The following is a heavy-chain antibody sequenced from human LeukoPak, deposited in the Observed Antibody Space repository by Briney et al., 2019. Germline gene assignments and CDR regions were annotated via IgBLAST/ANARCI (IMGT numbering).Heavy chain of an antibody. V-gene: IGHV3-7*04. D-gene: IGHD6-13*01. Sequence: GGSLRLSCAASGFTFSSYRVNWVRQAPGKGLEWVASIKQDGSEKYYVDSVKGRFTISRDNAKNSLYLQMNSLRAEETAVYHCARYGRIAAAGTVDYWGQGTLVTVSS. J-gene: IGHJ4*02. CDR2: IKQDGSEK. CDR3: ARYGRIAAAGTVDY. CDR1: GFTFSSYR.